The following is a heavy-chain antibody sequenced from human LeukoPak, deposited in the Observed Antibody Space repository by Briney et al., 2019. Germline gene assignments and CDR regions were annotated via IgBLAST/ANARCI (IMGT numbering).Heavy chain of an antibody. CDR1: GYTFTGYY. CDR3: ARDPGGYSGYGAANWFDP. V-gene: IGHV1-2*02. J-gene: IGHJ5*02. Sequence: ASVKVSCKASGYTFTGYYMHWVRQAPGQGLEWMGWINPNSGGTNYAQKFQGRVTMTRDTSISTAYMELSRLRSDDTAVYYRARDPGGYSGYGAANWFDPWGQGTLVTVSS. D-gene: IGHD5-12*01. CDR2: INPNSGGT.